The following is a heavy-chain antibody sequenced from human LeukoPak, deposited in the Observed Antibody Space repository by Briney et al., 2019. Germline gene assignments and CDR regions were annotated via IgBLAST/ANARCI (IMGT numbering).Heavy chain of an antibody. CDR1: GFTFSCYW. D-gene: IGHD1-1*01. CDR2: INEHGTDS. V-gene: IGHV3-74*03. CDR3: VRDETLWTLDW. J-gene: IGHJ4*02. Sequence: GGSLRLSCAASGFTFSCYWMHWVRQAPGMGLVWVSRINEHGTDSMYAESVKGRFTISRDNAKNTVYLQMNSLRAEDTAVYYCVRDETLWTLDWWGQGTLVSVSS.